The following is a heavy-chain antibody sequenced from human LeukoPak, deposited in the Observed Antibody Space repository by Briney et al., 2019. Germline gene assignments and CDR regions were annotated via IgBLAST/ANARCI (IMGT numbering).Heavy chain of an antibody. D-gene: IGHD7-27*01. CDR3: TTETPGFQH. V-gene: IGHV3-73*01. CDR1: GFTFSGSA. CDR2: IRSTANGYAT. Sequence: HPGGSLRLSCAASGFTFSGSALHWVRQASGKGLEWVGRIRSTANGYATAYAASVKGRFTISRDDSKNTLYLQMNSLKTEDTAVYYCTTETPGFQHWGQGTLVTVSS. J-gene: IGHJ1*01.